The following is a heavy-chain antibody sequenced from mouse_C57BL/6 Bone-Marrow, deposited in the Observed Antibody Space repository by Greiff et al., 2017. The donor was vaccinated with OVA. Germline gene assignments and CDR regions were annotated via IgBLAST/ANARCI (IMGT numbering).Heavy chain of an antibody. Sequence: EVQLQESGGGLVKPGGSLKLSCAASGFTFSSYAMSWVRQTPEKRLEWVATISDGGSYTYYPDNVKGRFTISRDNAKNNLYLQMSHLKSEDTAMYYCARGPLATVDAMDYWGQGTSVTVSS. V-gene: IGHV5-4*01. D-gene: IGHD1-1*01. CDR2: ISDGGSYT. CDR1: GFTFSSYA. CDR3: ARGPLATVDAMDY. J-gene: IGHJ4*01.